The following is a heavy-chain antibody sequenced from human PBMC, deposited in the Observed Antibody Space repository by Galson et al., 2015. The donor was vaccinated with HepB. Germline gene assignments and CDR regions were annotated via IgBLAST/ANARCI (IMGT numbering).Heavy chain of an antibody. D-gene: IGHD3-10*01. Sequence: QSGAEVKKPGESLKISCKGSGYSFTSYWIGWVRQMPGKGLEWMGIIYPGDSDTRYSPSFQGQVTISADKSISTAYLQWSSLKASDTAMYYCARGDVWFGELQHNWFDPWGQGTLVTVSS. CDR3: ARGDVWFGELQHNWFDP. J-gene: IGHJ5*02. CDR2: IYPGDSDT. CDR1: GYSFTSYW. V-gene: IGHV5-51*03.